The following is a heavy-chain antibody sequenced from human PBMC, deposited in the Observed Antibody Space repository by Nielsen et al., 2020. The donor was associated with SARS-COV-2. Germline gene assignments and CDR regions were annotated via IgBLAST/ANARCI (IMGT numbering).Heavy chain of an antibody. V-gene: IGHV4-59*01. J-gene: IGHJ6*02. Sequence: SETLSLTCTVSGGSISSYYWSWIRQPPGKGLEWIGYIYYSGSTNYNPSLKSRVTISVDTSKNQFSLKLSSVTAADTAVYYCASRAARRAPGYYYGMDVWGQGTTVTVSS. CDR3: ASRAARRAPGYYYGMDV. D-gene: IGHD6-6*01. CDR1: GGSISSYY. CDR2: IYYSGST.